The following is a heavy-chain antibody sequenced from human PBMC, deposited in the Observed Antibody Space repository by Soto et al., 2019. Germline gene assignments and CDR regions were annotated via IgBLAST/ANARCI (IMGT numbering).Heavy chain of an antibody. Sequence: PGESLKISCKGSGYSFTSYWIGWVRQMPGKGLEWMGIIYPSDSDTRYSPSFQGQVTISADKSISTAYLQWSSLKASDTAMYYCARHDQLRDYYCYGMDVWGQGTTVTVSS. CDR2: IYPSDSDT. V-gene: IGHV5-51*01. D-gene: IGHD2-21*01. CDR1: GYSFTSYW. J-gene: IGHJ6*02. CDR3: ARHDQLRDYYCYGMDV.